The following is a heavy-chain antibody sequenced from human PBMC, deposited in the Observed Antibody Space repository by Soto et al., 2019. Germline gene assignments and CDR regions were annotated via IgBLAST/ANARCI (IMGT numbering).Heavy chain of an antibody. Sequence: EAQLLESGGGLVQPGGSLRLSCAASGFIFREYAMSWVRQAPGKGLEWVSVVGGRGGGIYYADSVRGRFIVSRDDSSDWLYLQMDRLRVEDTAIYYCAKDSFSRNGIHDPFDIWGQGTMVTVSS. V-gene: IGHV3-23*01. CDR3: AKDSFSRNGIHDPFDI. CDR2: VGGRGGGI. D-gene: IGHD2-8*01. J-gene: IGHJ3*02. CDR1: GFIFREYA.